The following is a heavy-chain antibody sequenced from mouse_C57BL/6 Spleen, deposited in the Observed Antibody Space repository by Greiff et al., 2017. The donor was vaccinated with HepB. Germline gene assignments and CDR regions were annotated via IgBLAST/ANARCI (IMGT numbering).Heavy chain of an antibody. Sequence: VQLQQSGTVLARPGASVKMSCKTSGYTFTSYWMHWVKQRPGQGLEWIGAIYPGNSDTSYNQKFKGKAKLTAVTSASTAYMELSSLTNEVSAVYYCTRPVTTVVATEYFDVWGTGTTVTVSS. CDR1: GYTFTSYW. CDR3: TRPVTTVVATEYFDV. J-gene: IGHJ1*03. D-gene: IGHD1-1*01. V-gene: IGHV1-5*01. CDR2: IYPGNSDT.